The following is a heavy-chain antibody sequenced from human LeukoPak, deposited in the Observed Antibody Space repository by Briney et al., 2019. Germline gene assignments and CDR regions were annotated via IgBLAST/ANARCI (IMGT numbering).Heavy chain of an antibody. Sequence: SETLSLTCAVYGGSFSGYYWSWIRQPPGKGLEWIGSIYYSGSTYYNPSLKSRVTISVDTSKNQFSLKLSSVTAADTAAYYCASYDYYGSGSYYKPTPFDYWGQGTLVTVSS. V-gene: IGHV4-34*01. CDR3: ASYDYYGSGSYYKPTPFDY. J-gene: IGHJ4*02. CDR1: GGSFSGYY. D-gene: IGHD3-10*01. CDR2: IYYSGST.